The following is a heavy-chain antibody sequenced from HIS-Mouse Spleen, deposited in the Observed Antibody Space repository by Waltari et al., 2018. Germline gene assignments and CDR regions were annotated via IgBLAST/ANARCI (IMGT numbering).Heavy chain of an antibody. J-gene: IGHJ2*01. Sequence: QLQLQASGPGLVKPSETLSLTCPVCGGSIRICSFCCVWIRQPPGKGLEWIGSIYYSGSTYYNPSLKSRVTISVDTSKNQFSLKLSSVTAADTAVYYCAREIPYSSSWYDWYFDLWGRGTLVTVSS. CDR1: GGSIRICSFC. D-gene: IGHD6-13*01. CDR3: AREIPYSSSWYDWYFDL. CDR2: IYYSGST. V-gene: IGHV4-39*07.